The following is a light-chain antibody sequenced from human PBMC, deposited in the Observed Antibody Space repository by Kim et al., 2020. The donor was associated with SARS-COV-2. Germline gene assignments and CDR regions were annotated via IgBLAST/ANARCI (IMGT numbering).Light chain of an antibody. CDR1: QDISTW. CDR3: QQANSFPVT. J-gene: IGKJ5*01. Sequence: AFVGDRVTISCRASQDISTWLTWFQQKPGKAPKLLIYAASTLQSGVASRFSGSGSGTDFTLTISSLQPEDVATYYCQQANSFPVTFGQGTRLEIK. V-gene: IGKV1-12*01. CDR2: AAS.